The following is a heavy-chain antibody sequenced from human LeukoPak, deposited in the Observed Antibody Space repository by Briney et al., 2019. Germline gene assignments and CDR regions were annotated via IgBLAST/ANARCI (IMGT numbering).Heavy chain of an antibody. CDR2: INPDSGDT. CDR1: GYTFTGYY. D-gene: IGHD2-8*01. CDR3: ARRLIRNDAFDI. J-gene: IGHJ3*02. Sequence: GASVKVSCKASGYTFTGYYMRWVRQAPGQGLDWMGWINPDSGDTNYAQKFQGRVTMTRDTSISTAYMELSRLRSDDTAVYYCARRLIRNDAFDIWGQGTMVTVSS. V-gene: IGHV1-2*02.